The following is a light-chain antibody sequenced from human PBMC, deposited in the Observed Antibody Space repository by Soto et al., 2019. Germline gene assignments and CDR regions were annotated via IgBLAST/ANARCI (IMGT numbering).Light chain of an antibody. CDR2: GAF. V-gene: IGKV3-15*01. J-gene: IGKJ1*01. CDR1: QSVSNN. Sequence: EIVMTQSPATLSVSPGERATLSCRASQSVSNNLAWYQQKPGQAPRLLIYGAFTRATGIPARFSGSGSGTEFTLTISSLQSEDFAIYYCQQYNNWPVGTFGQGTKVEIK. CDR3: QQYNNWPVGT.